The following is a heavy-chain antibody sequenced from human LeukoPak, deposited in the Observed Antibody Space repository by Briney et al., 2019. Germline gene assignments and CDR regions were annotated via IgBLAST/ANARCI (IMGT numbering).Heavy chain of an antibody. CDR1: GYSISSGYY. CDR3: AKPSNYYGSATDAFDF. J-gene: IGHJ3*01. CDR2: IYHSGST. V-gene: IGHV4-38-2*02. D-gene: IGHD3-10*01. Sequence: SETLSLTCTVSGYSISSGYYWGWIRQPPGKGLEWIGSIYHSGSTYYNPSLKSRVTISVDTSKNHFSLKLNSVTAADTAVYYCAKPSNYYGSATDAFDFWGQGTMVTVSS.